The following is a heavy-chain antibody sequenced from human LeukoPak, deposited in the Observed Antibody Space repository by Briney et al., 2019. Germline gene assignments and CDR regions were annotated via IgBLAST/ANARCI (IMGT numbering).Heavy chain of an antibody. D-gene: IGHD3-22*01. CDR3: AAEAEYYYDSRDDFDV. CDR1: GFTFTSSV. J-gene: IGHJ3*01. CDR2: IVVSSGNR. Sequence: ASGKVSFNASGFTFTSSVVQWVRHARGQRLEWIGWIVVSSGNRNYEQNFEERVTITRDTTTSLVYMELSSLRSEDTAVYSCAAEAEYYYDSRDDFDVWGQGTMVTVSS. V-gene: IGHV1-58*01.